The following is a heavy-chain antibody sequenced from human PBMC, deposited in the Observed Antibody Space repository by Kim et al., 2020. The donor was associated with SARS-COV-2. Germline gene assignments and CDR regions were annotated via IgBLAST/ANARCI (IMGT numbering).Heavy chain of an antibody. V-gene: IGHV4-34*01. CDR3: ARGRIGVTGNPFRQQNYYYYGMDV. CDR1: GGSFSGYY. J-gene: IGHJ6*02. Sequence: SETLSLTCAVYGGSFSGYYWSWIRQPPGKGLEWIGEINHSGSTNYNPSLTSRVTISVDTSKNQLSLKLSSVTAADTAVYYCARGRIGVTGNPFRQQNYYYYGMDVWGQGTTVTVSS. CDR2: INHSGST. D-gene: IGHD1-20*01.